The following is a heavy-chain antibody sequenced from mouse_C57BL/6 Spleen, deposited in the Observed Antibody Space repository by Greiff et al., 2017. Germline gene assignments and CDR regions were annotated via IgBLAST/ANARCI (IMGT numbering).Heavy chain of an antibody. CDR3: TRWLLRDYYAMDY. CDR1: GYTFTDYE. V-gene: IGHV1-15*01. D-gene: IGHD2-3*01. CDR2: IDPETGGT. Sequence: VQLQQSGAELVRPGASVTLSCKASGYTFTDYEMHWVKQTPVHGLEWIGAIDPETGGTAYNQKFKGKAILTADKSSSTAYMELRSLTSEDSAVYYCTRWLLRDYYAMDYWGQGTSGTVSS. J-gene: IGHJ4*01.